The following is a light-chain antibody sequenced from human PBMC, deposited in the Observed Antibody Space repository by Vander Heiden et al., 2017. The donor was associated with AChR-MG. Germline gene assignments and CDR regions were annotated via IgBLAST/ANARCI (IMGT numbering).Light chain of an antibody. Sequence: DLPMTPSPSSLSASVGDRVTITCQASQDISNYLNWYQQKPGKAPKLLIYDAANLETGVPSRFSGSGSGTDFTFTISSLQPEDIATYYCQQYDNLPLLTFGGRTKVEIK. V-gene: IGKV1-33*01. CDR1: QDISNY. CDR3: QQYDNLPLLT. CDR2: DAA. J-gene: IGKJ4*01.